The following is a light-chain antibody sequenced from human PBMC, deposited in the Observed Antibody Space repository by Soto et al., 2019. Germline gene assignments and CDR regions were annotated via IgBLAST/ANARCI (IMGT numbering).Light chain of an antibody. CDR1: QSISRW. V-gene: IGKV1-5*01. Sequence: DIHMTQSPSTLSASFGDRVTITFRASQSISRWLAWYQQKPGKAPQALIYDASSLKSGVPSRFSGNGSGTEFTLTISSLQPDDFATYYCQQYNTYSTFGQGTRLEIK. J-gene: IGKJ5*01. CDR2: DAS. CDR3: QQYNTYST.